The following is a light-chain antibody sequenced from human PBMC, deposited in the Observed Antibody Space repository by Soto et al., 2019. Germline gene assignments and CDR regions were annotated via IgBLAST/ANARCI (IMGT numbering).Light chain of an antibody. V-gene: IGKV1-5*03. CDR2: KAS. CDR1: QSVSTS. CDR3: QQYDTYSYT. Sequence: DIQMTQSPSTLSASVGDRATITCRASQSVSTSLAWYQQKPGKAPKLLIFKASALESGVPSRFSGSGSGTEFTLTISSLQPDDFATYYCQQYDTYSYTFGQGTKVDNK. J-gene: IGKJ2*01.